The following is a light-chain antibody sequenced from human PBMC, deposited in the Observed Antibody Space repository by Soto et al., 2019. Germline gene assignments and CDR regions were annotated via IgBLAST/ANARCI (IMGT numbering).Light chain of an antibody. J-gene: IGKJ1*01. CDR2: GAS. V-gene: IGKV3-15*01. CDR1: QSISSSF. Sequence: EIVLTQSPVTLSLSPGERATLSCSASQSISSSFLAWYQQKPGQAPRLLIYGASSRATGIPARFSGSGSGTEFTLTISSLQSEDFAVYYCQQYNNWPSWTFGQGTKVDIK. CDR3: QQYNNWPSWT.